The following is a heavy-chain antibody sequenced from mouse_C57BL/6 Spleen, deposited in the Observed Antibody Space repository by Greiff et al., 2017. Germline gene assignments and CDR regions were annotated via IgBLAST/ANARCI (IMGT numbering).Heavy chain of an antibody. CDR3: ARAGWDYDFYYAMDY. Sequence: QVQLQQSDAELVKPGASVKISCKVSGYTFTDHTIHWMKQRPEQGLEWIGYIYPRDGSTKYNEKFKGKATLPADKSSSTAYMQLNSLTSEDSAVYFCARAGWDYDFYYAMDYWGQGTSVTVSS. V-gene: IGHV1-78*01. CDR1: GYTFTDHT. CDR2: IYPRDGST. J-gene: IGHJ4*01. D-gene: IGHD2-4*01.